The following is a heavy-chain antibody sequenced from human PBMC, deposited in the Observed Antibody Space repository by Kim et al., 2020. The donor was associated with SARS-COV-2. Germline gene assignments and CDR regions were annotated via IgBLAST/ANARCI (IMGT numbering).Heavy chain of an antibody. Sequence: YNPSLKSRVTISVDTSKNQFSLKLSSVTAADTAVYYCARGDRELPTRFDYWGQGTLVTVSS. J-gene: IGHJ4*02. D-gene: IGHD1-26*01. CDR3: ARGDRELPTRFDY. V-gene: IGHV4-59*09.